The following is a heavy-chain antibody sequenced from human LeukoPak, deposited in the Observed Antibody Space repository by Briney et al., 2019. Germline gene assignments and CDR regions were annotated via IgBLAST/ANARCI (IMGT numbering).Heavy chain of an antibody. CDR2: ISSNSITI. V-gene: IGHV3-48*02. CDR1: QFIFSSYS. Sequence: GGSLRLSCAASQFIFSSYSMNWVRQAPGKGLEWVSFISSNSITIYYAESVKGRFTISRDNAKNSLYLQMNSLRDEDTAVHYCASSGTYAYFNEWGQGTRSPSP. D-gene: IGHD1-26*01. J-gene: IGHJ4*02. CDR3: ASSGTYAYFNE.